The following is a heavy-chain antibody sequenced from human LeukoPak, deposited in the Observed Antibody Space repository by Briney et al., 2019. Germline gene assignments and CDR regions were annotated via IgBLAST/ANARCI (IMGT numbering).Heavy chain of an antibody. V-gene: IGHV3-7*01. Sequence: GGSLRLSCAASGFTFSSYWMSWVRQAPGKGLEWVANIKQDGSEKYYVDSVKGRFTISRDNAKNSLYLQMNSLRAEDTAVYYCARDEGWPFYYYYYMDVWGKGTTVTVSS. CDR2: IKQDGSEK. D-gene: IGHD6-19*01. CDR1: GFTFSSYW. CDR3: ARDEGWPFYYYYYMDV. J-gene: IGHJ6*03.